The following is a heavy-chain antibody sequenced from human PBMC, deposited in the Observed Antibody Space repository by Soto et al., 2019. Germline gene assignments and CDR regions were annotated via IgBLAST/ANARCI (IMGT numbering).Heavy chain of an antibody. Sequence: QITLKESGPTLVKPTQTLTLTCTFSGFSLSTSGVGVGWIRQPPGKALEWLALIFWDDDKRYSPSLKSRLTITKDTSKNQVVLTMTNMDPVDTATYYCAHRPRRYYGDYVGPFPYWGQGTLVTVSS. J-gene: IGHJ4*02. CDR3: AHRPRRYYGDYVGPFPY. V-gene: IGHV2-5*02. D-gene: IGHD4-17*01. CDR1: GFSLSTSGVG. CDR2: IFWDDDK.